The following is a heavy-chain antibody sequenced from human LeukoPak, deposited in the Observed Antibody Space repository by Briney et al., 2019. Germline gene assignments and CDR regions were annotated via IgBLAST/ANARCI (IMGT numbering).Heavy chain of an antibody. CDR3: ARDRISINALDM. CDR1: RASISGHY. J-gene: IGHJ3*02. CDR2: ISHIGST. D-gene: IGHD1-14*01. V-gene: IGHV4-59*11. Sequence: SETLSLTCTVSRASISGHYWTWIRQPPGEELERIGYISHIGSTNYNPSLKSRVTISVDTSRNQFSLKLTTVTAADTAVYYCARDRISINALDMWGEGTMVTVSS.